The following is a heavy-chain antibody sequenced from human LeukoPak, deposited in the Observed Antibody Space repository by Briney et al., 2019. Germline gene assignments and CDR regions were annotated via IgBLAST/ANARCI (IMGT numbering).Heavy chain of an antibody. D-gene: IGHD3-10*01. CDR1: GFTFSSYA. Sequence: PGRSLRLSCAASGFTFSSYAMHWVRQAPGKGLEWVANIKQDGSEKYYVDSVKGRFTISRDNAKNSLYLQMNSLRAEDTAVYYCARVGTMARRHAFDYWGQGTLVTVSS. CDR2: IKQDGSEK. V-gene: IGHV3-7*03. J-gene: IGHJ4*02. CDR3: ARVGTMARRHAFDY.